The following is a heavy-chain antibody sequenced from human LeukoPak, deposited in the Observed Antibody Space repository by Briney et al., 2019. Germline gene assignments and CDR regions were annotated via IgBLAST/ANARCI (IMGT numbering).Heavy chain of an antibody. V-gene: IGHV1-8*01. CDR2: MNPSSGHT. CDR1: GYTFTSYH. J-gene: IGHJ6*02. CDR3: ARGMYDNSGHYYYFYYAMDV. Sequence: ASVKVPCKASGYTFTSYHIDWVRQAAGQGPEWMGWMNPSSGHTGYAQNLQGRVTMTRDTSINTAYMELSSLRSEDTAVYYCARGMYDNSGHYYYFYYAMDVWGQGTTVTVSS. D-gene: IGHD3-22*01.